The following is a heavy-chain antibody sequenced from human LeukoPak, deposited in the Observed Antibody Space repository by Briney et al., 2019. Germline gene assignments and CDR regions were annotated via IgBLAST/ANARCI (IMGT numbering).Heavy chain of an antibody. CDR1: GFTFSNYA. J-gene: IGHJ4*02. CDR2: IGATGYST. V-gene: IGHV3-23*01. CDR3: ARLSGWFDY. Sequence: PGGSLRLSCAASGFTFSNYAMYWVRQAPGKGLEWVSAIGATGYSTYYADSVKGRFTISRDNSKNTLYLQMNSLRAEDTAVYYCARLSGWFDYWGQGTLVTVSS. D-gene: IGHD6-19*01.